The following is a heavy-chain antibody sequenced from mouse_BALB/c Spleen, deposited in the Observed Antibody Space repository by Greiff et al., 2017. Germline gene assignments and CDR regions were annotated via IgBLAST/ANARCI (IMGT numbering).Heavy chain of an antibody. CDR2: INSNGGST. V-gene: IGHV5-6-3*01. CDR1: GFTFSSYG. CDR3: ARSLRLSGAMDY. Sequence: VHVKQSGGGLVQPGGSLKLSCAASGFTFSSYGMSWVRQTPDKRLELVATINSNGGSTYYPDSVKGRFTISRDNAKNTLYLQMSSLKSEDTAMYYCARSLRLSGAMDYWGQGTSVTVSS. J-gene: IGHJ4*01. D-gene: IGHD1-2*01.